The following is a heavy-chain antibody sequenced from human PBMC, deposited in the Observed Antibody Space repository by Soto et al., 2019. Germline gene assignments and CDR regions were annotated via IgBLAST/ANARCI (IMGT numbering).Heavy chain of an antibody. CDR3: AKAPHPPRQLVPSEFDY. Sequence: EVQLLESGGGLVQPGGSLRLSCEASGFTFSSYAMSWVRQAPGKGLEWVSAISGSGGSTYYADSVKGRFTISRDNSKNTLYLQMNSLRAEDTAVYYCAKAPHPPRQLVPSEFDYWGQGTLVTVSS. D-gene: IGHD6-13*01. CDR2: ISGSGGST. CDR1: GFTFSSYA. J-gene: IGHJ4*02. V-gene: IGHV3-23*01.